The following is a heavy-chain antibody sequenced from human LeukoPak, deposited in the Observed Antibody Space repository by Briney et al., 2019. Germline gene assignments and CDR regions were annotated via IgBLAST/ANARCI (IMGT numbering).Heavy chain of an antibody. J-gene: IGHJ6*02. CDR1: GYTFTSYD. V-gene: IGHV1-8*01. Sequence: ASVKVSCKASGYTFTSYDINWVRQATGQGLEWMGWMNPNRGNTGYAQKFQGRVTMTRNTSISTAYMELSSLRSEDTAVYYCARGTGYCSGTSCYPSGHYYGMDVWGQGTTVTVSS. D-gene: IGHD2-2*01. CDR3: ARGTGYCSGTSCYPSGHYYGMDV. CDR2: MNPNRGNT.